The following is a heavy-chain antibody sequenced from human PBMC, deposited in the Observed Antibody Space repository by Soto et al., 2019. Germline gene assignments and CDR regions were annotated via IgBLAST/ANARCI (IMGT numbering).Heavy chain of an antibody. CDR2: IYFSGSA. D-gene: IGHD6-13*01. CDR3: ARDRTAAEAFDI. V-gene: IGHV4-31*03. Sequence: PSETLSLTCTVSGGSISSGGYYWSWIRQRPGKGLEWIGYIYFSGSAYYTPSLESRVTISVDTSKNQFFLKLSSVTAADTAVYYCARDRTAAEAFDIWAQGTMVTVSS. CDR1: GGSISSGGYY. J-gene: IGHJ3*02.